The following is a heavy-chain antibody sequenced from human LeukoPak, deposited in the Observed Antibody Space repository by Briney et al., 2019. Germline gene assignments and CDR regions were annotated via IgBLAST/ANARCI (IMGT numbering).Heavy chain of an antibody. V-gene: IGHV3-53*01. CDR3: ARVVDSSGYY. CDR2: IYSGANT. Sequence: GGSLRLSCEAYGFTVSSSYMSWVRQAPGKGLEWVSVIYSGANTNYADSVKGRFTISRDNSKNTVYLQMNSLRAEDTAIYYCARVVDSSGYYWGQGTLVTVSS. J-gene: IGHJ4*02. CDR1: GFTVSSSY. D-gene: IGHD3-22*01.